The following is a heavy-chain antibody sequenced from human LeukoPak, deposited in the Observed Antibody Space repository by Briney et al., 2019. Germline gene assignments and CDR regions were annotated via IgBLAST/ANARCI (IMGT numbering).Heavy chain of an antibody. CDR1: GGSISSHY. V-gene: IGHV4-59*11. CDR2: IYYSGST. Sequence: SETLSLTCTVSGGSISSHYWSWIRQPPGKGLEWIGYIYYSGSTNYNPSLKSRVTISVDTSKNQFSLKLSSVTAADTAVYYCARGQEDCSGGSCYSGEELDYGMDVWGQGTTVTVSS. CDR3: ARGQEDCSGGSCYSGEELDYGMDV. D-gene: IGHD2-15*01. J-gene: IGHJ6*02.